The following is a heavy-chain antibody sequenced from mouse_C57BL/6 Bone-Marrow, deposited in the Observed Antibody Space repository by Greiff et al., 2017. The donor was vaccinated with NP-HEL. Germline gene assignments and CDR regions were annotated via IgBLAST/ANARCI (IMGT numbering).Heavy chain of an antibody. Sequence: VQLKQSGAELVRPGASVKLSCTASGFNIKDDYMHWVKQRPEQGLEWIGWIDPENGDTEYASKFQGKATITADTSSNTAYLQLSSPTSEDTAVYYCTTLIYYYGSSHYWGQGTTLTVSS. J-gene: IGHJ2*01. V-gene: IGHV14-4*01. D-gene: IGHD1-1*01. CDR3: TTLIYYYGSSHY. CDR2: IDPENGDT. CDR1: GFNIKDDY.